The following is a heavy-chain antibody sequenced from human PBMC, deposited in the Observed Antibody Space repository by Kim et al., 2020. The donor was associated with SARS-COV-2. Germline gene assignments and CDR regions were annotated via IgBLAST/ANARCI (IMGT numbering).Heavy chain of an antibody. V-gene: IGHV3-7*03. J-gene: IGHJ6*02. D-gene: IGHD6-19*01. Sequence: LSLTCAGTGFTFSSYWMSWVRQAPGKGLEWVANIKQDGTEKYFVDSVKGRFTISRDNAKNSLYLQMNSLRAEDTAVYYCARDRVAVAGAYYYYGMDVWGQGTTVTVSS. CDR3: ARDRVAVAGAYYYYGMDV. CDR1: GFTFSSYW. CDR2: IKQDGTEK.